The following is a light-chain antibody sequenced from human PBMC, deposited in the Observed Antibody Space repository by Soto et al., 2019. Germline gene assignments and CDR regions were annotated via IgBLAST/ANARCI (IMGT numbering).Light chain of an antibody. Sequence: DIQMTQSPSSVSASVGERVSITCRASQDISSWVAWYQQRPGKAPKLLIYAATILQSGVPSRFSGSGSVTAFTLTISNLQPEDFASYFCQHANSFPLTFGGGTKVDIK. J-gene: IGKJ4*01. CDR1: QDISSW. CDR2: AAT. V-gene: IGKV1-12*01. CDR3: QHANSFPLT.